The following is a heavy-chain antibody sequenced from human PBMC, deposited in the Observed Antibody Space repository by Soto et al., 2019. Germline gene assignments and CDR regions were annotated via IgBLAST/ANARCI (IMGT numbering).Heavy chain of an antibody. J-gene: IGHJ4*02. CDR2: IYYSGST. D-gene: IGHD6-6*01. CDR3: ARAGLDSSSSGIHFDY. Sequence: QVQLQESGPGLVKPSQTLSLTCTVSGGSISSGGYYWSWIRQHPGKGLEWIGYIYYSGSTYYNPSLKSRVTISVDTSKNQLSLKLSSVTAADTAVYYCARAGLDSSSSGIHFDYWGQGTLVTVSS. V-gene: IGHV4-31*03. CDR1: GGSISSGGYY.